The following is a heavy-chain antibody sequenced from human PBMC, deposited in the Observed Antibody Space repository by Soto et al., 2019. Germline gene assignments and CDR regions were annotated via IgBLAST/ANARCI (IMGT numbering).Heavy chain of an antibody. CDR1: GGSISSYY. D-gene: IGHD3-16*02. J-gene: IGHJ3*02. V-gene: IGHV4-59*01. Sequence: QVQLQESGPGLVTPSETLSLTCTVSGGSISSYYWSWIRQPPGKGLEWIGYIYYSGSTNYNPSLKSRVTISVDPSKNQFSLKLSSVTAADTDVYYCARDYRHDAFDIWGQGTMVTVSS. CDR2: IYYSGST. CDR3: ARDYRHDAFDI.